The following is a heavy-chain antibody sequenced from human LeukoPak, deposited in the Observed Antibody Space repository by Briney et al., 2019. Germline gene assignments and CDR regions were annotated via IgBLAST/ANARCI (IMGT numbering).Heavy chain of an antibody. CDR2: ISAYNGNT. J-gene: IGHJ6*03. CDR1: GYTFTSYG. Sequence: ASVKVSCKASGYTFTSYGISWVRQAPGQGLEWMGWISAYNGNTNYAQKLQGRATMTTDTSTSTAYMELRSLRSDDTAVYYCARDGFWSGYYYYYYMDVWGKGTTVTVSS. D-gene: IGHD3-3*01. V-gene: IGHV1-18*01. CDR3: ARDGFWSGYYYYYYMDV.